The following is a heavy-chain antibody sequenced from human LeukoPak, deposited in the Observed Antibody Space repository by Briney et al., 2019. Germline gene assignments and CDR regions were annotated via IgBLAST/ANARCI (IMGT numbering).Heavy chain of an antibody. Sequence: PSETLSLTCTVSSGSISTSNYYWGWVRQPPGKALEWIGNIFYSGSTYYSPSLKSRVTISLDTSRNQFSLKLNSVTAADTAVYYCARGASGGSYPLRSNWFDPWGQGTLVTVSS. V-gene: IGHV4-39*07. J-gene: IGHJ5*02. D-gene: IGHD2-15*01. CDR3: ARGASGGSYPLRSNWFDP. CDR2: IFYSGST. CDR1: SGSISTSNYY.